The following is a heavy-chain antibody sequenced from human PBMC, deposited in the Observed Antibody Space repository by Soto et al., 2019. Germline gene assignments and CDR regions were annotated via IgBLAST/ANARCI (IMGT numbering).Heavy chain of an antibody. CDR2: IWYDGSNK. CDR1: GFTFSSYG. J-gene: IGHJ2*01. V-gene: IGHV3-33*01. CDR3: ARDRASQGEWYVDL. Sequence: QVQLVESGGGVVQPGRSLRLSCAASGFTFSSYGMHWVRQAPGKGLEWVAVIWYDGSNKYYADSVKGRFTISRDNSKNTLYLRMNSVRAEATAVYYCARDRASQGEWYVDLWGRGPLVTVSS.